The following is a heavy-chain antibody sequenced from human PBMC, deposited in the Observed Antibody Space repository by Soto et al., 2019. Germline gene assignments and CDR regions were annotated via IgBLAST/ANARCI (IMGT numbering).Heavy chain of an antibody. J-gene: IGHJ4*02. D-gene: IGHD7-27*01. V-gene: IGHV4-30-4*01. CDR3: ARGPSGDKVDY. Sequence: QVQLQESGPGLVKPSQTLSLTCTVSGGSISNGYYSWSWIRQSPEKGLELIGHIYNGVRTYNTPSLNGRLTISIDTSKNQFSLNLSSVTAADTAVYYCARGPSGDKVDYWGQGPLGTVSS. CDR2: IYNGVRT. CDR1: GGSISNGYYS.